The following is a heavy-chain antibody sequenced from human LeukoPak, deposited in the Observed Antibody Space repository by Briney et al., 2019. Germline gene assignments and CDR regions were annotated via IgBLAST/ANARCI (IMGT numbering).Heavy chain of an antibody. CDR3: AVGYCSGGGCYLGAY. CDR1: GYTFTSYG. CDR2: ISAYNGNT. V-gene: IGHV1-18*01. D-gene: IGHD2-15*01. Sequence: GASVKVSCKASGYTFTSYGISWVRQAPGQGLEWMGWISAYNGNTNYAQKFQGRVTMTTDTSTSTAYMELRSLRSDDTAVYYCAVGYCSGGGCYLGAYWGQGTLVTVSS. J-gene: IGHJ4*02.